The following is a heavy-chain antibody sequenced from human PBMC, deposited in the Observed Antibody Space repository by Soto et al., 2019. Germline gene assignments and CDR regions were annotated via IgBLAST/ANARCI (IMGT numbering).Heavy chain of an antibody. CDR1: GFTFDDYA. J-gene: IGHJ4*02. CDR2: ISWNGGSI. CDR3: AKGMEIRGYSAYAY. D-gene: IGHD5-12*01. V-gene: IGHV3-9*01. Sequence: GGSLRLSCAASGFTFDDYAMHWVRQGPGKGLEWVSGISWNGGSIGYADSVKGRFTISRDNAKNSLFLQMNSLRAEDTALYYCAKGMEIRGYSAYAYWGQGTLVTVSS.